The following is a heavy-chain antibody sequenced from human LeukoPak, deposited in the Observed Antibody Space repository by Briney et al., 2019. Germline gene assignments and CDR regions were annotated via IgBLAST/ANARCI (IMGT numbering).Heavy chain of an antibody. Sequence: GGSLRLSCAASGFTFISYGMHWVHQAPGKGLEYVSGISTKGGSTYYANSVKGRFTISRDNSKNTLYLHMNSLRAEDTAVYYCAREANYYDSSGYYPDAFDIWGQGTMVTVSS. CDR1: GFTFISYG. J-gene: IGHJ3*02. D-gene: IGHD3-22*01. CDR2: ISTKGGST. CDR3: AREANYYDSSGYYPDAFDI. V-gene: IGHV3-64*01.